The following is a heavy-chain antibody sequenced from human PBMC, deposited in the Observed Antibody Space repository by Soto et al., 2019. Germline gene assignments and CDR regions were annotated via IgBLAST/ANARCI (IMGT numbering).Heavy chain of an antibody. D-gene: IGHD4-4*01. J-gene: IGHJ6*02. V-gene: IGHV1-3*01. CDR1: GYTFTSYA. CDR2: INAGNGNT. Sequence: GASVKVSCKASGYTFTSYAMHWVRQAPGQRLEWMGWINAGNGNTKYSQKFQGRVTITRDTSASTAYMELSSLRSEDTAIYYCAREDYSASYYYYAMDVWGQGTTVTVSS. CDR3: AREDYSASYYYYAMDV.